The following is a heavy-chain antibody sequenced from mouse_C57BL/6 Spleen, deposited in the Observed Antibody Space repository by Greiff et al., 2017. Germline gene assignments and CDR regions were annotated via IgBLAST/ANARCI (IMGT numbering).Heavy chain of an antibody. J-gene: IGHJ2*01. CDR3: ARWNDYDKYYFDY. CDR1: GYTFTSYW. V-gene: IGHV1-61*01. CDR2: IYPSDSET. Sequence: QVQLQQSGAELVRPGSSVKLSCKASGYTFTSYWMDWVKQRPGQGLEWIGNIYPSDSETHYNQKFKDKATLTVDKSSSTAYMQLSSLTSEDSAVYYCARWNDYDKYYFDYWGQGTTLTVSS. D-gene: IGHD2-4*01.